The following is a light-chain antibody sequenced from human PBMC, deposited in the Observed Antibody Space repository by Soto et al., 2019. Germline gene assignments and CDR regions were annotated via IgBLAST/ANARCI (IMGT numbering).Light chain of an antibody. V-gene: IGKV3-20*01. CDR1: QSVSNTY. CDR2: DAS. Sequence: EIVLTQSPGTLSLSPGERATLSCRASQSVSNTYFAWYQQKPGHAPKLVIYDASSRATGIPDRFSGSGSVTHFTLTISRREPEDFAVYYCQHYGSSLIFGQGTRLEIK. CDR3: QHYGSSLI. J-gene: IGKJ5*01.